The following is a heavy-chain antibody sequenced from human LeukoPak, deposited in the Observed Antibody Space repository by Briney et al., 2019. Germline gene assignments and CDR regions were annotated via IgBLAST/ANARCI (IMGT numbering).Heavy chain of an antibody. J-gene: IGHJ6*04. D-gene: IGHD2-15*01. Sequence: PSETLSLTCTVSGGSFSSSSCYWGWIRQPPGKGLEWIGSVYSGTAYHNPSLKSRVAISVDTSKNQFSLKLSSVTAADTAVYYCARHHSNTLVWGKGTTVTVSS. CDR1: GGSFSSSSCY. CDR2: VYSGTA. CDR3: ARHHSNTLV. V-gene: IGHV4-39*01.